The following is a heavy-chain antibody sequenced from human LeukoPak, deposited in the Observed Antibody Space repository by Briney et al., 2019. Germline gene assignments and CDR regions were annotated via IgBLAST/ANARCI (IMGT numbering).Heavy chain of an antibody. V-gene: IGHV3-30-3*01. CDR2: ISYDGSNK. J-gene: IGHJ6*02. CDR1: GFTFSSYA. CDR3: ARGKGFYYYGMDV. Sequence: GGSLRLSCAASGFTFSSYAMHWVRQAPGKGLEWVAVISYDGSNKYYADSVKGRFTISRDNSKNTLYLQMISLRAEDTAVYYCARGKGFYYYGMDVWGQGTTVTVSS.